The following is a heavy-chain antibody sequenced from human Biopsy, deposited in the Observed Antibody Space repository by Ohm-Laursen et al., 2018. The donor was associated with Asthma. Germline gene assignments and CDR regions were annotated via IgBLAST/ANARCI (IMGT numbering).Heavy chain of an antibody. J-gene: IGHJ4*02. Sequence: SLRLSCAASGFMFRSFGMHWARQAPGKGLEWVAVISYDGNHKFYEDSVKGRFTTSRDNSMNTLYLHMNSLRVEDTAVYYCARGLDYSGRSGFDYWGQGTLVTVSS. CDR2: ISYDGNHK. CDR3: ARGLDYSGRSGFDY. V-gene: IGHV3-30*03. CDR1: GFMFRSFG. D-gene: IGHD3-10*01.